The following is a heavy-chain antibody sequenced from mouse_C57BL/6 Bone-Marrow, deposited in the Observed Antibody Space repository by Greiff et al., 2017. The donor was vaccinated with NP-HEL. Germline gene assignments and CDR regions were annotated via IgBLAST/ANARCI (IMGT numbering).Heavy chain of an antibody. CDR2: INPYNGGT. J-gene: IGHJ2*01. Sequence: EVQLQQSGPVLVKPGASVKMSCKASGYTFTDYYMNWVKQSHGKSLEWIGVINPYNGGTSYNQKFKGKATLTVDTSSSTAYMELNSLTSEDSAVYYCALITTVVATDYWGQGTTLTVSS. CDR3: ALITTVVATDY. D-gene: IGHD1-1*01. CDR1: GYTFTDYY. V-gene: IGHV1-19*01.